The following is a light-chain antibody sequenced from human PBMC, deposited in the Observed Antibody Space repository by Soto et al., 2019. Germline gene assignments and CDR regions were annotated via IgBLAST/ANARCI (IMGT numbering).Light chain of an antibody. V-gene: IGKV3-15*01. CDR1: QIVTASY. CDR3: QQYNNWPRT. Sequence: EIVLTQSPDTLSLSPGERATLSCRASQIVTASYLAWYQQRPGQAPRLLIYGASTRATGIPARFSGSGSGTEFTLTISSLQSEDFAVYYCQQYNNWPRTFGPGTKVDIK. CDR2: GAS. J-gene: IGKJ3*01.